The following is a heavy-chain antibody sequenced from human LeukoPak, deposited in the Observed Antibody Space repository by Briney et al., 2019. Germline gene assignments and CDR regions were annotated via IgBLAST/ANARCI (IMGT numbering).Heavy chain of an antibody. Sequence: GGSLRLSCAASGFTFSDYYMSWIRQAPGKGLEWVSYISSSSSYTNYADSVKGRFTISRDNAKKSLYLQMNSLRAEDTAVYYCARHLRFGDYLPYHLDYWGQGTLVTVSS. CDR2: ISSSSSYT. D-gene: IGHD3-10*01. CDR1: GFTFSDYY. V-gene: IGHV3-11*03. CDR3: ARHLRFGDYLPYHLDY. J-gene: IGHJ4*02.